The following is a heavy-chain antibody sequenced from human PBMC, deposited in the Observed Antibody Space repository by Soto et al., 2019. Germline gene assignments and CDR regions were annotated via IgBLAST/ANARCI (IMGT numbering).Heavy chain of an antibody. J-gene: IGHJ4*02. CDR1: GFSVTNYF. CDR3: ARDEFGGAYDFWH. D-gene: IGHD3-3*01. Sequence: EVQLVDSGGGLVQPGGSLRLSCAASGFSVTNYFMAWVRQAPGKGLEWVSVISDGGATYYADSVKGRFTISIDSSKHTLYLQMNTLGAEDTAVYYCARDEFGGAYDFWHGGQGTLVIVSS. V-gene: IGHV3-66*01. CDR2: ISDGGAT.